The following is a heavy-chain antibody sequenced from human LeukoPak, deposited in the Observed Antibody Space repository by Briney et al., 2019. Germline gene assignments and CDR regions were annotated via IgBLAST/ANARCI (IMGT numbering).Heavy chain of an antibody. CDR2: IYTSGST. CDR1: GGSISSGSYY. J-gene: IGHJ6*02. Sequence: SQTLSFTCTVSGGSISSGSYYWSCIRQPAGKGLEWIGRIYTSGSTNYNPSLKSRVTMSVDTSKNQFSLKLSSVTAADTAVYYCASLDTALYYYYGMDVWGQGTTVTVSS. D-gene: IGHD5-18*01. CDR3: ASLDTALYYYYGMDV. V-gene: IGHV4-61*02.